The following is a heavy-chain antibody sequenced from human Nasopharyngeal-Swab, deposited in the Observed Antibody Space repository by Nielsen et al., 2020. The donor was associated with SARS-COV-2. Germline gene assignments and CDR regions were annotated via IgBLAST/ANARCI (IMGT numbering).Heavy chain of an antibody. CDR3: ARDRNYDFWSGYSGDAFDI. D-gene: IGHD3-3*01. V-gene: IGHV1-3*01. Sequence: WVRQAPGQRLEWMGWINAGNGNTKYSQRFQGRVTITRDTSASTAYMELISLRSEDTAVYYCARDRNYDFWSGYSGDAFDIWGQGTMVTVSS. J-gene: IGHJ3*02. CDR2: INAGNGNT.